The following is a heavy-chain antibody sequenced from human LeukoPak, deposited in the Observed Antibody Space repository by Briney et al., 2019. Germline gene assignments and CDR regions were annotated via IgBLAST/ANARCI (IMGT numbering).Heavy chain of an antibody. V-gene: IGHV3-33*01. D-gene: IGHD6-19*01. CDR2: IWNDGSQK. CDR3: VRGQWVENYFDY. CDR1: GFTLSSHG. J-gene: IGHJ4*02. Sequence: GGSLRLSCAASGFTLSSHGMHWVRQAPGKGLEWVAVIWNDGSQKYYADSVKGRFTVSRDNSESTLYLQMNSLRVEDTAVYYCVRGQWVENYFDYWGQGTLVTVSS.